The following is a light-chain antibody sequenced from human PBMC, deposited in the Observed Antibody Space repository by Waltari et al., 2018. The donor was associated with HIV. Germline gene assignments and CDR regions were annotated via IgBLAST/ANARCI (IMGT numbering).Light chain of an antibody. V-gene: IGLV2-14*03. CDR2: AVR. J-gene: IGLJ3*02. CDR3: SSYASGDTLVL. Sequence: QSALTQPASVSGSPGQSITIPCAGTINDIGTYDHVSWYQQHPGRAPRLLIYAVRHRPSGVSNRFYASKSGNTASLTISSLQSDDEADYYCSSYASGDTLVLFGGGTKVTVL. CDR1: INDIGTYDH.